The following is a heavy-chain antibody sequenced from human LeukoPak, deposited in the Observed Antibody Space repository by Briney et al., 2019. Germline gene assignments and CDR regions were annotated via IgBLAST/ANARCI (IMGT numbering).Heavy chain of an antibody. J-gene: IGHJ4*02. CDR1: GASIISSGSS. V-gene: IGHV4-30-2*01. CDR2: IYHSGST. CDR3: ARGAHYSPPRLIDY. Sequence: SETLSLTCAVSGASIISSGSSWSWIRQPPGKGLEWIGYIYHSGSTYYNPSLKSRVTISVDRSKNQFSLRLTSVTAADTAVYYCARGAHYSPPRLIDYWGQGTLVTVSS. D-gene: IGHD4-11*01.